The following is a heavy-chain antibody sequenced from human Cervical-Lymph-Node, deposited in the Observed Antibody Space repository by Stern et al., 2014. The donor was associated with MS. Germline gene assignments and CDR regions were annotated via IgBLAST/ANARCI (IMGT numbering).Heavy chain of an antibody. J-gene: IGHJ4*02. CDR1: GYTFTSYW. Sequence: VQLVQSGPEVKRPGESLKISCQASGYTFTSYWIGWVRQMPGKGLEWIAIIFPGGSDIRYSPSFQGQVTISADKSSSTAYLQWXNLKASDTAIYYCARQRYFDYWGQGTLVTV. V-gene: IGHV5-51*01. CDR2: IFPGGSDI. CDR3: ARQRYFDY.